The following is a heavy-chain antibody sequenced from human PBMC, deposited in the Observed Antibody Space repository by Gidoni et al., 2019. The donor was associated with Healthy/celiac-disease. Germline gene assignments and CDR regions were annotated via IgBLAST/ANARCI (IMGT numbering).Heavy chain of an antibody. V-gene: IGHV4-39*01. CDR2: IYYSGST. D-gene: IGHD6-19*01. CDR3: ARQYSSGWYPQSPHFDY. J-gene: IGHJ4*02. CDR1: GGSISSSSYY. Sequence: QLQLQESGPGLVKPSETLSLTCTVSGGSISSSSYYWGWIRQPPGKGLEWIGSIYYSGSTYYNPSLKSRVTISVDTSKNQFSLKLSSVTAADTAVYYCARQYSSGWYPQSPHFDYWGQGTLVTVSS.